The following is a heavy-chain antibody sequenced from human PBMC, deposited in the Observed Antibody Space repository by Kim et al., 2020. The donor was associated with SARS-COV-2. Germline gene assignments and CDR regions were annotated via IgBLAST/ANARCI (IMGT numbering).Heavy chain of an antibody. CDR1: GFTFSNSG. CDR2: IGVGGST. Sequence: GGSLRLSCTASGFTFSNSGMAWVRQAPRKGKEWVSAIGVGGSTFYPVSVRVRFIISRDNSENTLHLQMNSLRAEDTAIYYCAEERVGSSWGSCHEYWGQGTLVTVSS. V-gene: IGHV3-23*01. D-gene: IGHD6-13*01. CDR3: AEERVGSSWGSCHEY. J-gene: IGHJ4*02.